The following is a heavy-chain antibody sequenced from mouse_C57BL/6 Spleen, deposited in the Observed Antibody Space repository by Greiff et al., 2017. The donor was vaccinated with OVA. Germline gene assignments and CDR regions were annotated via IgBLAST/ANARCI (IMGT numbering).Heavy chain of an antibody. V-gene: IGHV1-85*01. D-gene: IGHD1-1*01. CDR1: GYTFTSYD. Sequence: QVQLKESGPELVKPGASVKLSCKASGYTFTSYDINWVKQRPGQGLEWIGWIYPRDGSTKYNEKFKGKATLTVDTSSSTAYMELHSLTSEDSAVYFCARGYYGSSHWYFDVWGTGTTVTVSS. J-gene: IGHJ1*03. CDR3: ARGYYGSSHWYFDV. CDR2: IYPRDGST.